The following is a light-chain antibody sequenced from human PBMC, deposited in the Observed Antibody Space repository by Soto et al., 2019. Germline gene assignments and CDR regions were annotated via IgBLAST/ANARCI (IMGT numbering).Light chain of an antibody. V-gene: IGKV1-5*03. Sequence: DIKMTQSPSTLSASVGDRVTITCRASQSISSWLAWYQQKPGEAPKLLIYKASTLESGVPSRFSGSGSGTEFTLTISSLQPDDFATYYCQQYNAYSLTFGQGTKVEIK. CDR1: QSISSW. CDR2: KAS. CDR3: QQYNAYSLT. J-gene: IGKJ1*01.